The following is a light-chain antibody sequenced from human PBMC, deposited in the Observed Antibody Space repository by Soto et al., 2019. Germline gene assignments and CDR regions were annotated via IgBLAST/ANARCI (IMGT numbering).Light chain of an antibody. CDR1: SNDIGSYNF. J-gene: IGLJ3*02. Sequence: QSALTQPASVSGSPGQSITISCTATSNDIGSYNFVSWYQQHPGKAPKLMIYEGVKRPSGVSNRFSGSKSGNTASLTISGLQAEDEADYYCFSYAGSSTSWVFGGGTKLTVL. CDR2: EGV. CDR3: FSYAGSSTSWV. V-gene: IGLV2-23*01.